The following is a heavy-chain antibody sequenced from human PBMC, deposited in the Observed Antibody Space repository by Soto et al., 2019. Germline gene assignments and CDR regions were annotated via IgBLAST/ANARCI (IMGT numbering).Heavy chain of an antibody. J-gene: IGHJ4*02. D-gene: IGHD6-19*01. CDR1: GFSISSTRMA. CDR3: AHIVVAGLGYYFDY. V-gene: IGHV2-5*02. CDR2: IYWDDDK. Sequence: QITLKESGPTLVKPTQTLTLTCTFSGFSISSTRMAVGWISQPPGTALEWLALIYWDDDKRYSPFLKSRLTITKVTSKNQVVLTMSNMDPVDTARYYCAHIVVAGLGYYFDYWGQGTLVTVSS.